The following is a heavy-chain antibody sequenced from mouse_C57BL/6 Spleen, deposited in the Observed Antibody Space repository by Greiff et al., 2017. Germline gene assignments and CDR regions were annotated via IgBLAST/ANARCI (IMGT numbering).Heavy chain of an antibody. CDR1: GYTFTSYW. CDR2: IYPGSGST. J-gene: IGHJ4*01. Sequence: QVQLQQPGAELVKPGASVKMSCKASGYTFTSYWITWVKQRPGQGLEWIGDIYPGSGSTNYNEKFKSKATLTVDTSSSTAYMQLSSLTSEDSAVYYCARYYDYDGGIYYAIDYWGQGTSVTVSS. D-gene: IGHD2-4*01. V-gene: IGHV1-55*01. CDR3: ARYYDYDGGIYYAIDY.